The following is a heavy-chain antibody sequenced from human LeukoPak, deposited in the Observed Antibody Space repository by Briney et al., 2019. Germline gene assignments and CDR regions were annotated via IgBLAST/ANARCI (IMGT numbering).Heavy chain of an antibody. Sequence: GGSLRLSCAASGFTFSRYWMSWVRQAPGKGPEWLANIKVDGSETYYVDSIKGRFTISRDNAKNTLYLQMNSLRAEDTAVYYCANGEEDYWSGYMDVWGKGTTVTVSS. CDR1: GFTFSRYW. CDR3: ANGEEDYWSGYMDV. D-gene: IGHD3-3*01. CDR2: IKVDGSET. V-gene: IGHV3-7*03. J-gene: IGHJ6*03.